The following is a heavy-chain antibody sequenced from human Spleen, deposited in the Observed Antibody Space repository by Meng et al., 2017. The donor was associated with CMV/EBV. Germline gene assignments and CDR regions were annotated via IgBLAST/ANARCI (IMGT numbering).Heavy chain of an antibody. CDR3: AKDGDCSGGSCFHY. J-gene: IGHJ4*02. V-gene: IGHV3-30*18. D-gene: IGHD2-15*01. Sequence: QVQLVESGGGVVQPGRSLRLSCAASGFTFSSYAMHWVRQAPGKGLEWVALISYDGSIKYYADSVKGRFTISRDNSKNTLYLQMNSLRAEDTAVYYCAKDGDCSGGSCFHYWGQGTLVTVSS. CDR1: GFTFSSYA. CDR2: ISYDGSIK.